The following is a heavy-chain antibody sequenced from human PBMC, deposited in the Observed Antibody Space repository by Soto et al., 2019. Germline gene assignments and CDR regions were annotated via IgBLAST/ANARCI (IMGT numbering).Heavy chain of an antibody. CDR2: IKSDGSST. CDR3: AREGLDTAGFFDI. D-gene: IGHD6-13*01. J-gene: IGHJ3*02. Sequence: WGALVVSCASSGFTFSTYWMHWVRQAPGKGLMWVSRIKSDGSSTTYADSVKGRFTISRDNAKNTLYLQMSGLRAEDTAVYYCAREGLDTAGFFDIWGQGTMVTVSS. CDR1: GFTFSTYW. V-gene: IGHV3-74*01.